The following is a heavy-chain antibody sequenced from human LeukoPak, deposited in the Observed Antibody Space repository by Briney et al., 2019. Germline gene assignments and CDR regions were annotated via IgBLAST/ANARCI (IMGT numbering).Heavy chain of an antibody. CDR1: EPTFTSHY. Sequence: ASVKVSCTASEPTFTSHYMHWVRQAPGQGLEWMGWINPNSGGTDYAQKFQGRVTVTGDTSISTAYMELSRLGSDDSAVYYCARDLGGNSFDYWGQGTLVTVSS. CDR3: ARDLGGNSFDY. CDR2: INPNSGGT. D-gene: IGHD4-23*01. V-gene: IGHV1-2*02. J-gene: IGHJ4*02.